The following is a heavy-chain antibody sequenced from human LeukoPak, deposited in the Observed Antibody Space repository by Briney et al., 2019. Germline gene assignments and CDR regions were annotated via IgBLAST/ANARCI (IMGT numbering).Heavy chain of an antibody. J-gene: IGHJ4*02. Sequence: GGSLRLSCAASGFNFRTKWMSWVRQPPGKGLEWVANLNEDGSEKYYVDSLKGRFTITRDNAENSLYLHINSLRAEDTAVYYCARGGAGYYFDSWGQGTLLTVSS. CDR1: GFNFRTKW. CDR3: ARGGAGYYFDS. CDR2: LNEDGSEK. V-gene: IGHV3-7*01. D-gene: IGHD6-19*01.